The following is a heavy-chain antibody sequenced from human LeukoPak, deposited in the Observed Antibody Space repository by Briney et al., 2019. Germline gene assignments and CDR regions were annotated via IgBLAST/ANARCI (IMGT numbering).Heavy chain of an antibody. CDR1: GDSISSYY. D-gene: IGHD6-13*01. V-gene: IGHV4-59*12. J-gene: IGHJ4*02. CDR3: ARVSLAAAISFDY. CDR2: IYYSWST. Sequence: SETLSLTCTVSGDSISSYYWSWIRQPPGKGLERIGYIYYSWSTNYNPSLKSRVTISLDTSKNQFSLKLSSVTAADTAVYYCARVSLAAAISFDYWGQGALVTVSS.